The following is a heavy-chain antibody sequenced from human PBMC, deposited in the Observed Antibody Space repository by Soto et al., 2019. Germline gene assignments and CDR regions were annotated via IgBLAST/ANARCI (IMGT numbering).Heavy chain of an antibody. CDR1: GGSISSSSYY. D-gene: IGHD2-2*01. CDR2: IYYSGST. V-gene: IGHV4-39*01. CDR3: ARPVGYSDIVVVPAARPHQNWFDP. J-gene: IGHJ5*02. Sequence: QLQLQESGPGLVKPSETLSLTCTVSGGSISSSSYYWGWIRQPPGKGLEWIGSIYYSGSTYYNPSLKSRVTISVDTSKNQFSLKLSSVTAADTAVYDCARPVGYSDIVVVPAARPHQNWFDPWGQGTLVTVSS.